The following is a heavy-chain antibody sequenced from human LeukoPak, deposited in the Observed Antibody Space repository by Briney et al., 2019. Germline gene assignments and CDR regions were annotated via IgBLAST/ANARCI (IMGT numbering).Heavy chain of an antibody. CDR2: IYTSGST. V-gene: IGHV4-61*02. Sequence: SQTLSLTCTVSGGSISSGSYYWSWIRQPAGKGLEWIGRIYTSGSTNYNPSLKSRVTISVDTSKNQFSLKLSSVTAADTAVYYCARGGTVTTSPLRDWGQGTLVTVSS. CDR1: GGSISSGSYY. D-gene: IGHD4-11*01. CDR3: ARGGTVTTSPLRD. J-gene: IGHJ4*02.